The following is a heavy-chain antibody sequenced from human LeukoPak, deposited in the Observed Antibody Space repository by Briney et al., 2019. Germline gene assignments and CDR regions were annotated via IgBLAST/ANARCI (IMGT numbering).Heavy chain of an antibody. D-gene: IGHD3-22*01. J-gene: IGHJ6*02. CDR3: ARDETSTGYPVGMDV. CDR2: ISSSGNPI. V-gene: IGHV3-48*03. CDR1: GFTFSGYE. Sequence: GGSLRLSCAASGFTFSGYEMNWVRQAPGKGLEWVSYISSSGNPIYYADSVKGRFTISRDNAKNSLYLQMNSLRAEDTAVYYCARDETSTGYPVGMDVWGQGTTVTVSS.